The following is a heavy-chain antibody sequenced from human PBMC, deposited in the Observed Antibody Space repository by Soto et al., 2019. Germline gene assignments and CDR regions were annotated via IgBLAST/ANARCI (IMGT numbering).Heavy chain of an antibody. CDR2: IQNSGNA. Sequence: KPSETLSLTCSVSGGSISSYYWSWIRQSAGKGLEWIGRIQNSGNAYYNPSLEGRVTISEDTSKNQFSLKVSSVTAADAAVYYCARDGTSSYGLDVWGQGTTVTVSS. V-gene: IGHV4-4*07. CDR1: GGSISSYY. D-gene: IGHD2-2*01. J-gene: IGHJ6*02. CDR3: ARDGTSSYGLDV.